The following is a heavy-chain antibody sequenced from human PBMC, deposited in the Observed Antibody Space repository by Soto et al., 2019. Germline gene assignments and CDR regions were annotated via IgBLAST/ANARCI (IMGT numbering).Heavy chain of an antibody. CDR3: ASRTTVTSPNYCYGMDV. J-gene: IGHJ6*02. CDR2: IIPIFGTA. Sequence: SVKVSCKASGYTFTSYYMHWVRQAPGQGLEWMGIIIPIFGTANYAQKFQGRVTITADKSTSTAYMELSSLRSEDTAVYYCASRTTVTSPNYCYGMDVWGQGTTVTVSS. D-gene: IGHD4-17*01. CDR1: GYTFTSYY. V-gene: IGHV1-69*06.